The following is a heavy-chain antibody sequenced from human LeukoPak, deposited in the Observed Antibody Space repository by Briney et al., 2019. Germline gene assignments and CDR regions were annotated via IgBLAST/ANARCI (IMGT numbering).Heavy chain of an antibody. J-gene: IGHJ4*02. CDR1: GFTFSSYS. CDR3: ARDRVYCSGGSCPRNFDY. D-gene: IGHD2-15*01. CDR2: ISSSSSYI. Sequence: GGSLRLSCAASGFTFSSYSMNWVRQAPGKGLEWVSSISSSSSYIYYADPLKGRFTISRDNAKNSLYLQMNSLRAEDTAVYYCARDRVYCSGGSCPRNFDYWGQGTLVTVSS. V-gene: IGHV3-21*01.